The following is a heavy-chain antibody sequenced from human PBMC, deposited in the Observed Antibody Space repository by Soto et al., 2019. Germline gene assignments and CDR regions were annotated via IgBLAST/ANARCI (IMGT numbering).Heavy chain of an antibody. CDR3: ARGSLKLYH. V-gene: IGHV3-53*01. D-gene: IGHD6-19*01. CDR2: IYSGGST. Sequence: XGSLRLSCAASGFTVSDDYMSWVRQAPGKGLEWVSVIYSGGSTYYAGSVKGRFTISRDNSKNTLHLQMNSLRAEDTAVYYCARGSLKLYHWGQGTLVTVSS. CDR1: GFTVSDDY. J-gene: IGHJ5*02.